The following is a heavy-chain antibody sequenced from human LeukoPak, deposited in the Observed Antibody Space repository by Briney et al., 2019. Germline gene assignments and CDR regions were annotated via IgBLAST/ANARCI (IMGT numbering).Heavy chain of an antibody. CDR3: TTDPAYGASP. J-gene: IGHJ5*02. CDR2: IKSKADGGTT. Sequence: GGSLRLSCAASGFSFTNAWMNWVRQAPGKGLEWVGRIKSKADGGTTDYAAPVKGRVTISRDDSKNTLYLYMTSLKTEDTGVYYCTTDPAYGASPWDQGTLVTVSS. CDR1: GFSFTNAW. V-gene: IGHV3-15*01. D-gene: IGHD4/OR15-4a*01.